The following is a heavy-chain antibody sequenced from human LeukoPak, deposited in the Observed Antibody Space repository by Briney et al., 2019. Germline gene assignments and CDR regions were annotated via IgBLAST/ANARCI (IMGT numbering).Heavy chain of an antibody. CDR2: IYYSGGT. V-gene: IGHV4-59*08. Sequence: PSETLSLTCTVSGGSISSYYWSWIRQPPGKGLEWIGYIYYSGGTNYNPSLKSRVTISVDTSKNPFSLKLSSVTAADTAVYYCARLVVAATPRSSGWYFDYWGQGTLVTVSS. D-gene: IGHD2-15*01. J-gene: IGHJ4*02. CDR1: GGSISSYY. CDR3: ARLVVAATPRSSGWYFDY.